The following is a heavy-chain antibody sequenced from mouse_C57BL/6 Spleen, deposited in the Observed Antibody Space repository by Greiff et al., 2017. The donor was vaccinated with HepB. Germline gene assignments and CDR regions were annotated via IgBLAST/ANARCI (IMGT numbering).Heavy chain of an antibody. CDR2: INSDGGST. CDR1: EYEFPSHD. CDR3: ARQGGGSDWYFDV. V-gene: IGHV5-2*01. Sequence: EVKLVESGGGLVQPGESLKLSCESNEYEFPSHDMSWVRKTPEKRLELVAAINSDGGSTYYPDTMERRFIISRDNTKKTLYLQMSSLRSEDTALYDCARQGGGSDWYFDVWGTGTTVTVSS. J-gene: IGHJ1*03. D-gene: IGHD1-1*02.